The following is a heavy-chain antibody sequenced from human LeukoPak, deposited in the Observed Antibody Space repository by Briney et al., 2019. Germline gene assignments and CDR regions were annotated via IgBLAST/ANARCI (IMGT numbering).Heavy chain of an antibody. CDR2: ITGSGGST. V-gene: IGHV3-23*01. J-gene: IGHJ6*04. D-gene: IGHD3-10*02. Sequence: PGGSLRLSCAASGFTFSNHGLSWVRQAPGKGLEWVSGITGSGGSTYYADSVKGRFTISRDNAKNSLYLQMNSLRAEDTAVYYXXELGITMIGGVWGKGTTVTISS. CDR1: GFTFSNHG. CDR3: XELGITMIGGV.